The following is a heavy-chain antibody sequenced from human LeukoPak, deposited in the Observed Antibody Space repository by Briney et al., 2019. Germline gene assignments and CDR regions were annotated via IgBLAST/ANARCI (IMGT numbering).Heavy chain of an antibody. CDR3: ARDHSGYDWASDY. J-gene: IGHJ4*02. CDR1: GFTFSSYW. V-gene: IGHV3-7*01. Sequence: GGSLRLSYAASGFTFSSYWMSWVRQAPGKGLEWVANIKQDGSEKYYVDSVKGRFTISRDNAKNSLYLQMNSLRAEDTAVYYCARDHSGYDWASDYWGQGTLVTVSS. CDR2: IKQDGSEK. D-gene: IGHD5-12*01.